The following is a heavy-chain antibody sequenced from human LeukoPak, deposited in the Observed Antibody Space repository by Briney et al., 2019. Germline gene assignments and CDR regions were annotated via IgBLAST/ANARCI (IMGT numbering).Heavy chain of an antibody. V-gene: IGHV3-23*01. CDR2: ISSSGNT. Sequence: GGALRLSCAASGFTFSRSAMTWVRQTPGKGLDWASSISSSGNTYYADSVQGRFTISRDNSKNMLYLQMNSLRAADTAAYYCVKGRITEDGLDFWGQGTLVTVSA. CDR1: GFTFSRSA. CDR3: VKGRITEDGLDF. J-gene: IGHJ4*02. D-gene: IGHD6-13*01.